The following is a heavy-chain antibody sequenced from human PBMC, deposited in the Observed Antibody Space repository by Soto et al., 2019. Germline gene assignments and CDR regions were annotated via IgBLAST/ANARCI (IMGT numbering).Heavy chain of an antibody. J-gene: IGHJ4*02. V-gene: IGHV3-11*01. Sequence: QVQLVESGGGLVKPGGSLRLSCAASGFTFSDYYMSWIRQAPGKGLEWVSYISSSGNTIYYADSVKGRFTTSRDNAKKHSIQQRNRRGGEDAAVYYWGEGRGGGYSDYWGQGTLVTVSS. CDR1: GFTFSDYY. CDR3: GEGRGGGYSDY. CDR2: ISSSGNTI. D-gene: IGHD3-16*01.